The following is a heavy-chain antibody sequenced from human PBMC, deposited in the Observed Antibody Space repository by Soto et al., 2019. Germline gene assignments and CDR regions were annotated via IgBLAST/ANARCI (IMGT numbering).Heavy chain of an antibody. J-gene: IGHJ3*02. CDR2: IHYDGTT. D-gene: IGHD2-2*01. CDR1: GGSISSSSYY. Sequence: QLQLQESGPGLVKPSETLSLTCTVSGGSISSSSYYWGWIRQPPGKGLGWIGNIHYDGTTYYNPSLKSRVTISVDTSKDQFSLKLSSVTAADTAVYYCARLRCTSSTCYNLVAFDIWGQGTMVTVSS. V-gene: IGHV4-39*01. CDR3: ARLRCTSSTCYNLVAFDI.